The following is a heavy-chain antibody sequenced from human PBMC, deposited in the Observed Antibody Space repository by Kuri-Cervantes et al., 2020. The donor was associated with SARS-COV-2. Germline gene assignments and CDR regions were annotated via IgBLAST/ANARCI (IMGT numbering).Heavy chain of an antibody. J-gene: IGHJ4*02. CDR1: GGSISSSSYY. V-gene: IGHV4-39*01. CDR3: ARHEYSNSWVDY. CDR2: IYYSGST. D-gene: IGHD6-13*01. Sequence: GSLRLSCTVSGGSISSSSYYWGWIRQPPGKGLEWIGSIYYSGSTYYNPSLKSRVTISVDTSKNQFSLKLSSVTAADTAVYYCARHEYSNSWVDYWGQGTLVTVSS.